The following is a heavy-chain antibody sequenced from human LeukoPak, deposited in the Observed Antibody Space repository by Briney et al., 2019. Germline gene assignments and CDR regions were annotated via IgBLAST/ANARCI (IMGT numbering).Heavy chain of an antibody. CDR3: ARQRYSSLSWFDP. CDR2: IYPGDSDT. CDR1: GYSLTSYW. D-gene: IGHD6-19*01. J-gene: IGHJ5*02. Sequence: PGESLKISCKGSGYSLTSYWIGCVRQMLGKGLEWMGIIYPGDSDTRYSPSFQGQVTISADKSISTAYLQWSSLKASDTAMYYCARQRYSSLSWFDPWGQGTLVTVSS. V-gene: IGHV5-51*01.